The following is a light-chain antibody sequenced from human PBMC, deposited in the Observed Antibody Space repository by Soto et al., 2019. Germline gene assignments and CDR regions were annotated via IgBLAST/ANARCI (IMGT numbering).Light chain of an antibody. CDR2: DAS. V-gene: IGKV3-20*01. CDR1: QSIANNY. J-gene: IGKJ1*01. Sequence: EVALTQSPGTLSLSPGARATLSCRASQSIANNYLTWYQQKPGQAPRVLIYDASTRATGIPDRFSGSGSGTDFTLNISRLEPEDSEVYYCQQYGSSPWTFGQGTKVDIK. CDR3: QQYGSSPWT.